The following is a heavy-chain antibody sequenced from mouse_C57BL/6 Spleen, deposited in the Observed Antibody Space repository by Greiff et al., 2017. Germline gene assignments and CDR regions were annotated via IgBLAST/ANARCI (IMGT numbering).Heavy chain of an antibody. V-gene: IGHV2-9-1*01. CDR3: ARKGGSSGLFDY. CDR1: GFSLTSYA. J-gene: IGHJ2*01. CDR2: IWPGGGT. D-gene: IGHD1-1*01. Sequence: VKLMESGPGLVAPSQSLSITCTVSGFSLTSYAISWVRQPPGKGLEWLGVIWPGGGTNYNSALKSRLSIRKDNSKSQVFLKMSSLQTDDTAGYYCARKGGSSGLFDYWGQGTTLTVSA.